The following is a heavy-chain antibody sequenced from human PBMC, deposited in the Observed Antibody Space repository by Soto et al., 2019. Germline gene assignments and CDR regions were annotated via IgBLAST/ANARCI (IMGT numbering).Heavy chain of an antibody. J-gene: IGHJ4*02. CDR1: GGTFSSYA. CDR3: ARDRRHYYDSSGYYYALDY. D-gene: IGHD3-22*01. CDR2: IIPIFGTA. V-gene: IGHV1-69*13. Sequence: GPSVKVSCKASGGTFSSYAISWVRQAPGQGLEWMGGIIPIFGTANYAQKFQGRVTITADESTSTAYMELSSLRSEDTAVYYCARDRRHYYDSSGYYYALDYWGQGTLVTVSS.